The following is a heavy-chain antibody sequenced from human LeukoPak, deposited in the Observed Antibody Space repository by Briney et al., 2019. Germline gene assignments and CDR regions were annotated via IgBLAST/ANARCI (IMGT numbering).Heavy chain of an antibody. CDR3: ARGRGYCSSTSCYQWIQLWAYEANYYYYGMDV. J-gene: IGHJ6*02. Sequence: GASVKVSCKASGYTFTSYGISWVRQAPGQGLEWMGWISAYNGNTNYAQKLQGRVTMTTDTSTSTAYMELRSLRSDDTAVYYCARGRGYCSSTSCYQWIQLWAYEANYYYYGMDVWGQGTTVTVSS. CDR1: GYTFTSYG. V-gene: IGHV1-18*01. D-gene: IGHD2-2*01. CDR2: ISAYNGNT.